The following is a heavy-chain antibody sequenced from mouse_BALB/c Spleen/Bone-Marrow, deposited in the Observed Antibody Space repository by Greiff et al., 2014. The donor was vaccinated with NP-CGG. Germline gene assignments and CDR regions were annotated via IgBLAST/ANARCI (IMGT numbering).Heavy chain of an antibody. CDR2: INPSNGRT. CDR3: ARERYDYDWKDY. CDR1: GYTFTSYW. D-gene: IGHD2-4*01. J-gene: IGHJ2*01. Sequence: VQLVESGAELVKPGASVKLSCKASGYTFTSYWMHWVKQRPGQGLEWIGEINPSNGRTNYNEKFKSKATLTVDKSSSTAYMQLSSLTSEDSAVYYCARERYDYDWKDYWGQGTTLTVSS. V-gene: IGHV1S81*02.